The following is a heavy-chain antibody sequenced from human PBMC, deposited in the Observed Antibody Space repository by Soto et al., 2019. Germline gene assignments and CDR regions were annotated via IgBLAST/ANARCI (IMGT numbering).Heavy chain of an antibody. J-gene: IGHJ4*02. CDR3: SRAEDY. CDR1: GFSFSSYW. CDR2: IKTDGSAQ. V-gene: IGHV3-7*01. Sequence: EVQLVDYGGGLVQPGGSLRLSCAASGFSFSSYWMSWVRQAPGKGLELVANIKTDGSAQYYVDSVRGRFTISSDNAKNLLYLQMNSLRAEDTGVYYCSRAEDYWGQGTLVTVSS.